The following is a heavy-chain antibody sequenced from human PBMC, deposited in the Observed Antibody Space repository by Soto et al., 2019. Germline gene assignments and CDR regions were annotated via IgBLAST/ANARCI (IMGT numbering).Heavy chain of an antibody. Sequence: GGSLRLSCVASGFTFSNYAMHWVRQAPGKGLEWVSYISSSSSTIYYADSVKGRFTISRDNAKNSLYLQMNSLRAEDTAVYYCAPSLDVWGQGTTVTVSS. CDR1: GFTFSNYA. J-gene: IGHJ6*02. CDR2: ISSSSSTI. V-gene: IGHV3-48*01. CDR3: APSLDV.